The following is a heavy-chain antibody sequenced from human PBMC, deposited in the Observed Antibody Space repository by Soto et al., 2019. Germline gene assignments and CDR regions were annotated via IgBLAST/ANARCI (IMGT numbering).Heavy chain of an antibody. D-gene: IGHD3-3*01. V-gene: IGHV1-2*04. CDR3: ARDNTYYDFWSGYFKIKTYYYGMDV. CDR2: INPNSGGT. CDR1: GYTFTGYY. J-gene: IGHJ6*02. Sequence: QVQLVQSGAEVKKPGASVKVSCKASGYTFTGYYMHWVRQAPGQGLEWMGWINPNSGGTNYAQKFQGWVTMTRDTSISTAYMELSRLRSDDTAVYYCARDNTYYDFWSGYFKIKTYYYGMDVWGQGTTVTVSS.